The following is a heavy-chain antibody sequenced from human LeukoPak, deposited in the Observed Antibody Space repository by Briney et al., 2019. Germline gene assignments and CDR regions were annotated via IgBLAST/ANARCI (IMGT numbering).Heavy chain of an antibody. CDR2: IYYSGRT. D-gene: IGHD2/OR15-2a*01. J-gene: IGHJ3*02. Sequence: SETLSLTCTVSGGSISSDHWNWTRQPPRKGLEWIGCIYYSGRTYYNPSLKSRVSISVDMSKSQFSLRLTSVTAADTAVYYCARKNDFDIWGQGTLVTVSS. CDR3: ARKNDFDI. CDR1: GGSISSDH. V-gene: IGHV4-59*01.